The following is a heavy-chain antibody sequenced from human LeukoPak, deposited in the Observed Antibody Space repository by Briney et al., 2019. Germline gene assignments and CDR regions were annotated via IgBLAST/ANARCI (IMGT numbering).Heavy chain of an antibody. CDR3: ARLWGPFGGNSETDAFDI. V-gene: IGHV4-59*08. D-gene: IGHD4-23*01. CDR1: GGSISSYY. J-gene: IGHJ3*02. CDR2: IYYSGDT. Sequence: PSETLSLTCTVSGGSISSYYWSWIRQPPGKGLEWLGYIYYSGDTNYNPSLKSRATISVDTSKNQFSLKLSSVTAADTAVYYCARLWGPFGGNSETDAFDIWGQGTMVTVSS.